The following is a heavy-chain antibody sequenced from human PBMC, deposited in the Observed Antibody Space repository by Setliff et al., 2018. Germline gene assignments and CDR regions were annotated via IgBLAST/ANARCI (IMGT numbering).Heavy chain of an antibody. J-gene: IGHJ5*02. CDR2: ITSSSSTI. CDR3: AKNGFGVVALGVNNWFDP. CDR1: GFAFSTYR. Sequence: GGSLRLSCAASGFAFSTYRMNWVRQAPGKGLEWVSYITSSSSTIYYADSVKGRFTISRDNAKNSLYLQMNSLRAEDTAVYYCAKNGFGVVALGVNNWFDPWGQGTLVTVSS. D-gene: IGHD3-10*01. V-gene: IGHV3-48*01.